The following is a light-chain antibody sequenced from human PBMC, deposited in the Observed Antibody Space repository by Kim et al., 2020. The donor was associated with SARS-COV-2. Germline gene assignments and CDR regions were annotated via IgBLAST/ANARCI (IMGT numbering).Light chain of an antibody. J-gene: IGLJ3*02. CDR1: KLGDKY. Sequence: SYELIQPPSVSVSPGQTASITCTGDKLGDKYACWYQQKPGQSPVLVIYQDRKRPSGIPERFSGSNSGNTATLTISGTQAMDEADYYCQVWDSSLWAFGGG. CDR3: QVWDSSLWA. V-gene: IGLV3-1*01. CDR2: QDR.